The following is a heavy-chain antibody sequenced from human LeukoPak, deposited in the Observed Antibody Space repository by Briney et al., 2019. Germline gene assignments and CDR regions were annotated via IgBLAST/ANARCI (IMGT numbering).Heavy chain of an antibody. CDR2: ISNDGGGT. V-gene: IGHV3-23*01. CDR3: AKGGSGYFADL. Sequence: PGGSLRLSRAASGFIFNNYGLIWVRQAPGKGLQWVSAISNDGGGTTYADFVKGRFTISRDNSKNTLFLQMSSLRAEDTALYYCAKGGSGYFADLWGQGTLVTVSS. CDR1: GFIFNNYG. J-gene: IGHJ5*02. D-gene: IGHD3-22*01.